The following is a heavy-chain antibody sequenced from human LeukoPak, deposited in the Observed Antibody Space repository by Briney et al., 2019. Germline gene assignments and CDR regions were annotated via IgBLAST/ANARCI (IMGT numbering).Heavy chain of an antibody. CDR3: ARDCVAARLLYCYYMDV. J-gene: IGHJ6*03. Sequence: GGSLRLSCAASGFTFSSYSMNWVRQAPGKGLEWVSSISSSSSYIYYADSVKGRFTISRDNSKNTLYLQMNSLRAEDTAVYYCARDCVAARLLYCYYMDVWGKGTTVTVSS. V-gene: IGHV3-21*01. CDR1: GFTFSSYS. D-gene: IGHD6-6*01. CDR2: ISSSSSYI.